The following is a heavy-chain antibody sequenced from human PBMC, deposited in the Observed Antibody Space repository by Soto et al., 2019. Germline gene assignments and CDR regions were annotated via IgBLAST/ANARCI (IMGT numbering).Heavy chain of an antibody. CDR2: IIPIFGTA. V-gene: IGHV1-69*01. J-gene: IGHJ4*02. Sequence: QVQLVQSGAEVKKPGSSVKVSCKASGGTFSSYAISWVRQAPGQGLEWMGGIIPIFGTANYAQKFQGRVTITADESTSTDYMELSSMRSEDTAVYYCAMTGWGDCSSNSCPFYYWGQGTLVTVSS. CDR3: AMTGWGDCSSNSCPFYY. CDR1: GGTFSSYA. D-gene: IGHD2-2*01.